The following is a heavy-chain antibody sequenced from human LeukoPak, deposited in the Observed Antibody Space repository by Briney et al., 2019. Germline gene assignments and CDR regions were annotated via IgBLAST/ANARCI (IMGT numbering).Heavy chain of an antibody. V-gene: IGHV3-23*01. D-gene: IGHD6-13*01. Sequence: PGGSLRLSCAASGFTVSSNYMSWVRQAPGKGLEWVSAISGSGGSTYYADSVKGRFTISRDNSKNTLYLQMNSLRAEDTAVYYCARSHSSSWNSRGGEFDYWGQGTLVTVSS. CDR3: ARSHSSSWNSRGGEFDY. CDR1: GFTVSSNY. J-gene: IGHJ4*02. CDR2: ISGSGGST.